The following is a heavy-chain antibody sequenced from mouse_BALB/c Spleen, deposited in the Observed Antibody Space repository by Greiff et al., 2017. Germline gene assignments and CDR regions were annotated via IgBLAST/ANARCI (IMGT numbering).Heavy chain of an antibody. CDR1: GYTFTSYW. CDR3: ARHGYFDY. CDR2: INPSNGRT. Sequence: QVQLQQPGAELVKPGASVKLSCKASGYTFTSYWMHWVKQRPGQGLEWIGEINPSNGRTNYNEKFKSKATLTVDKSSSTAYMQLSSLTSEDSAVYYCARHGYFDYWGQGTTLTVSS. J-gene: IGHJ2*01. V-gene: IGHV1S81*02.